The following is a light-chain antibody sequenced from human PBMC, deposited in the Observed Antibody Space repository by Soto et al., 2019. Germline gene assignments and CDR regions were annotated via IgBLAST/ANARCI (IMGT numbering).Light chain of an antibody. V-gene: IGLV1-40*01. CDR2: DNS. J-gene: IGLJ3*02. CDR3: QSYDISLSASSPSWV. Sequence: QSVLTQPPSMSGAPGQRVTISCTGSSSNIGAGYDVHWYQQLPGTAPKLLIYDNSNRPSGVPDRFSGSKSGTSASLAITGLQAEDEADFYCQSYDISLSASSPSWVFGGGTKVTVL. CDR1: SSNIGAGYD.